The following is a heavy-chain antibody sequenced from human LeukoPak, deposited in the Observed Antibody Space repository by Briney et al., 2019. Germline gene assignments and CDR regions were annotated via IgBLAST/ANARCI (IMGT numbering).Heavy chain of an antibody. V-gene: IGHV4-34*01. J-gene: IGHJ4*02. CDR1: GGSFSGYY. CDR2: INHSGST. CDR3: ARGRGYYYDSSGLNY. D-gene: IGHD3-22*01. Sequence: SETLSLTCAVYGGSFSGYYWSWIRQPPGKGLEWIGEINHSGSTNYNPSLKSRVTISVGTSKNQFSLKLSSVTAADTAVYYCARGRGYYYDSSGLNYWGQGTLVTVSS.